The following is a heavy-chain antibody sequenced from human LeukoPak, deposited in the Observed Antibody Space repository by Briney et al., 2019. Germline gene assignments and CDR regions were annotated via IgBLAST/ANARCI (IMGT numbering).Heavy chain of an antibody. CDR2: MNPNSGNT. V-gene: IGHV1-8*03. CDR3: ARGRGSSSWYSHYYYMDV. D-gene: IGHD6-13*01. CDR1: GYTFTSYD. J-gene: IGHJ6*03. Sequence: ASVKVSCKASGYTFTSYDINWVRQATGQGLEWMGWMNPNSGNTGYAQKFQGRVTITRNTSISTAYMELSSLRSEDTAVYYCARGRGSSSWYSHYYYMDVWGKGTTVTVSS.